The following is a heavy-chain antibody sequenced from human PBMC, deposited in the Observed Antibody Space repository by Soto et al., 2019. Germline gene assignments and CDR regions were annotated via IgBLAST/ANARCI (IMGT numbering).Heavy chain of an antibody. V-gene: IGHV1-58*01. CDR1: GFTFTSSA. CDR2: IVVGSGNT. J-gene: IGHJ3*02. Sequence: SVKVSCKASGFTFTSSAVQWVRQARGQRLEWIGWIVVGSGNTNYAQKFQERVTITRDMSTSTAYMELSSLRSEDTAVYYSAADLWERDAFTIWAQGTMSTISS. CDR3: AADLWERDAFTI. D-gene: IGHD1-1*01.